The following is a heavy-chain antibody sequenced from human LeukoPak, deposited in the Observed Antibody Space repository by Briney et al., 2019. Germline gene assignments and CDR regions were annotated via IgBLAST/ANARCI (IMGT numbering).Heavy chain of an antibody. CDR2: INPSGGST. V-gene: IGHV1-46*01. D-gene: IGHD3-16*02. Sequence: GASVKVSCKASGYTFTSYYMHWVRQAPGQGLEWMGIINPSGGSTSYAQKFQGRVTMTRDTSTSTVYMELSSLRSEDTAAYYCARQRLGELSLSRWGQGTLVTVSS. CDR3: ARQRLGELSLSR. J-gene: IGHJ4*02. CDR1: GYTFTSYY.